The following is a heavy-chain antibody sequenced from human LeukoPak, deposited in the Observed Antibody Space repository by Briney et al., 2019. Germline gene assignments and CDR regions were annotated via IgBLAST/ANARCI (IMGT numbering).Heavy chain of an antibody. CDR3: AKDPTAWVGAFDY. CDR1: RFTFSSYE. Sequence: GGSLRLSCAASRFTFSSYEMNWVRQAPEKGLEWVSTIDTSTGRTYYADSVKGRFAISRDNSKNTLYLQMNNLRAEDTAIYYCAKDPTAWVGAFDYWGQGTLVTVSS. CDR2: IDTSTGRT. D-gene: IGHD1-26*01. V-gene: IGHV3-23*01. J-gene: IGHJ4*02.